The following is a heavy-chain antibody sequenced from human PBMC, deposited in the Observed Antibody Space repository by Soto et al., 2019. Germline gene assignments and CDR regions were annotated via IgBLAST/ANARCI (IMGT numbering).Heavy chain of an antibody. D-gene: IGHD2-2*01. Sequence: EVQLVESGGGLVQPGGSLRLSCAASGFTFSSYWMHWVRQAPGKGLVWVSRINSDGSSTSYADSVKGRFTISRDNAKNTLYLQMNSLRAEDTAVYYCAREVVQLPPYGMDLWGQGTTVTVSS. CDR3: AREVVQLPPYGMDL. CDR1: GFTFSSYW. J-gene: IGHJ6*02. V-gene: IGHV3-74*01. CDR2: INSDGSST.